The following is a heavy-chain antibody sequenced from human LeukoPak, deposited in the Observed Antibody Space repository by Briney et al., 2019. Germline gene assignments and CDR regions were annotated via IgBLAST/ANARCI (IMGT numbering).Heavy chain of an antibody. CDR2: ISYDGSNK. V-gene: IGHV3-30*18. J-gene: IGHJ4*02. Sequence: GGSLRLSCVASGFTFSTYWMHWVRQAPGKGLEWVAVISYDGSNKYYADSVKGRFTISRDNSKNTLYLQMNSLRAEDTAVYYCAKVHYYDSSGYLGYFDYWGQGTLVTVSS. D-gene: IGHD3-22*01. CDR1: GFTFSTYW. CDR3: AKVHYYDSSGYLGYFDY.